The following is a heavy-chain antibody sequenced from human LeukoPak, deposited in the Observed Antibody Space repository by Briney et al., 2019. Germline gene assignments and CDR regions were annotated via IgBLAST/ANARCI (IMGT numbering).Heavy chain of an antibody. CDR2: ISYSGGT. CDR1: GGSIASFL. CDR3: AGRSRSPNRRRATFDY. Sequence: SETLSLTCTVSGGSIASFLWSWIRQPPGKSLEWIGYISYSGGTNFNPSLESRVTMSIDTSNNQFSLRLSSVTAADTAVYYCAGRSRSPNRRRATFDYWGQGTLATVSS. D-gene: IGHD3-10*01. J-gene: IGHJ4*02. V-gene: IGHV4-59*01.